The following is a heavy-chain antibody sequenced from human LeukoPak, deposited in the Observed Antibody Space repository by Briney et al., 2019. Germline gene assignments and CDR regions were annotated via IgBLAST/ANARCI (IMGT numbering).Heavy chain of an antibody. D-gene: IGHD3-3*01. CDR2: IIPIFGTA. J-gene: IGHJ5*02. V-gene: IGHV1-69*05. CDR1: GGTFSSYA. CDR3: ARGNRGGGAEWYDFWSGYSSQNWFDP. Sequence: ASVKVSCQASGGTFSSYAISWVRQAPGQGLEWMGGIIPIFGTANYAQKFQGRVTITTDESTSTAYMELSSLRSEDTAVYYCARGNRGGGAEWYDFWSGYSSQNWFDPWGQGTLVTVSS.